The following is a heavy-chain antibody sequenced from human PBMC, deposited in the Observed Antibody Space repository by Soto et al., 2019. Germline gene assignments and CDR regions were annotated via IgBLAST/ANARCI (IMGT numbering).Heavy chain of an antibody. CDR1: EAPLGSYT. V-gene: IGHV1-69*08. J-gene: IGHJ4*02. CDR3: AREEYYYGSGAFFDY. CDR2: IIPILGIA. Sequence: QVQLVQSGAEVKKPGSSVKVSCRASEAPLGSYTSGWVRRAPGQGLKWMGRIIPILGIANYAQKFQGRVTITADKSTSTAYMELSSLRSEDTAVYYCAREEYYYGSGAFFDYWGQGTLVTVSS. D-gene: IGHD3-10*01.